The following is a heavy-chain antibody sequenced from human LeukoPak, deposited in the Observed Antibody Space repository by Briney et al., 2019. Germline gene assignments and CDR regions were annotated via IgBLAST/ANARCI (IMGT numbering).Heavy chain of an antibody. V-gene: IGHV3-30*18. J-gene: IGHJ2*01. CDR2: ISYDGTNK. CDR1: GFTFSSYA. Sequence: PGRSLRLSCVVSGFTFSSYAMHWVRQAPGKGLEWVAVISYDGTNKYYADSVKGRFTISRDNSKNTLYLQMNSLSAEDTAVYYCAKDPRLRYYYGSGSYCWYFDLWGRGTLVTVSS. D-gene: IGHD3-10*01. CDR3: AKDPRLRYYYGSGSYCWYFDL.